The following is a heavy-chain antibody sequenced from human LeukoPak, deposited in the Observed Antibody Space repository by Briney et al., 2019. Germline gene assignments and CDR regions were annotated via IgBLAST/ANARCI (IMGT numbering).Heavy chain of an antibody. V-gene: IGHV1-2*02. CDR1: GYTFTGYY. CDR2: INPNSGGT. CDR3: ARDLVVVVPAAMTNWFDP. Sequence: ASVKVSCTASGYTFTGYYMHWVRQAPGQGLEWMGWINPNSGGTNYAQKFQGRVTMTRDTSISTAYMELSRLRSDDTAVYYCARDLVVVVPAAMTNWFDPWGQGTLVTVSS. D-gene: IGHD2-2*01. J-gene: IGHJ5*02.